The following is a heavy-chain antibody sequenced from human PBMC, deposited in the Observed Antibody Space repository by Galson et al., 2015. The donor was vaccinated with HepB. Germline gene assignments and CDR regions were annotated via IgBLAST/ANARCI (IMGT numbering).Heavy chain of an antibody. V-gene: IGHV1-69*02. Sequence: SVKVSCKASGGTFSSYTISWVRQAPGQGLEWMGRIIPILGIANYAQKFQGRVTITADKSTSTAYMELSSLRSEDTAVYYCARGRSSMVRGVTHFDYWGQGTLVTVSS. D-gene: IGHD3-10*01. CDR3: ARGRSSMVRGVTHFDY. CDR1: GGTFSSYT. J-gene: IGHJ4*02. CDR2: IIPILGIA.